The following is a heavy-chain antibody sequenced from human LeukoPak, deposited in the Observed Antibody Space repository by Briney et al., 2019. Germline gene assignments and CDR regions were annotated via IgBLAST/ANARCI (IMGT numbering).Heavy chain of an antibody. D-gene: IGHD2-21*02. CDR1: GFTFSDYY. CDR2: ISSSGSTI. CDR3: AKDSDSRAPFDY. J-gene: IGHJ4*02. Sequence: GGSLRLSCAASGFTFSDYYMSWIRQAPGKGLEWVSYISSSGSTIYYADSVKGRFTISRDNSKNTLYLKMNSLRAEDTAVYYCAKDSDSRAPFDYWGQGTLVTVSS. V-gene: IGHV3-11*01.